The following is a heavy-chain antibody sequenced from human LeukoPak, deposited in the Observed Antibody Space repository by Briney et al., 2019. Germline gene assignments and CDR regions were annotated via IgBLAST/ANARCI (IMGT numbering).Heavy chain of an antibody. V-gene: IGHV3-7*01. J-gene: IGHJ3*02. CDR3: ARDFFEAVGI. CDR2: IKQDGSEK. CDR1: GFTSSIYY. D-gene: IGHD3-3*01. Sequence: GGSLRLSCAASGFTSSIYYMSWVRQAPGKGLEWVANIKQDGSEKYYVDSVKGRFTISRDNAKNSLYLQMNSLRAEDTAVYYCARDFFEAVGIWGQGTMVTVSS.